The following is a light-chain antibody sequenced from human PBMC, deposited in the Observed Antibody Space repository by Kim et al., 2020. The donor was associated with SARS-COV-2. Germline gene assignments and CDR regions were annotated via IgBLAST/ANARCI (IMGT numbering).Light chain of an antibody. J-gene: IGLJ3*02. CDR3: SFRDSSGHRLV. Sequence: SSELTQDPTVSVALGQTVRITCQGESLSSYSASWYQQKPGQAPVIVIFGENSRPSGIPDRFSGSNSGDTASLAITGTQAEDEADYYCSFRDSSGHRLVFGGGTQLTVL. CDR1: SLSSYS. V-gene: IGLV3-19*01. CDR2: GEN.